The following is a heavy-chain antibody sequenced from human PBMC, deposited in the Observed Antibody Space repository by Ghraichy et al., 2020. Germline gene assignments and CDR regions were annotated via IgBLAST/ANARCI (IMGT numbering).Heavy chain of an antibody. D-gene: IGHD7-27*01. CDR2: IDPKNHDT. CDR1: GYTLSDFY. J-gene: IGHJ6*02. Sequence: ASVKVSCKASGYTLSDFYIHWVRLAPGQGLEWMGRIDPKNHDTDVALKFVGRVSLTRESSMGTVHLELNSLTSDDTAVFYCARGSALGMGDHNGVDVWGQGTTVTVS. V-gene: IGHV1-2*06. CDR3: ARGSALGMGDHNGVDV.